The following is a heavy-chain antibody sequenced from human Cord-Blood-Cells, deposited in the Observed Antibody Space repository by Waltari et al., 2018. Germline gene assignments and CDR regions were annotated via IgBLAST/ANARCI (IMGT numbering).Heavy chain of an antibody. J-gene: IGHJ3*02. CDR2: SNPSRGGK. CDR1: GYTFTGYY. CDR3: ARGLYYDILTGSADDFDI. V-gene: IGHV1-2*02. D-gene: IGHD3-9*01. Sequence: QVQLVQSGAEVKKPGASVKVSCKASGYTFTGYYMHWVRQAPGQGLEWMGWSNPSRGGKNEAEKCQGRVTMTGETSSGTADMGLSRLRSDDTAVYYCARGLYYDILTGSADDFDIWGQGTMVTVSS.